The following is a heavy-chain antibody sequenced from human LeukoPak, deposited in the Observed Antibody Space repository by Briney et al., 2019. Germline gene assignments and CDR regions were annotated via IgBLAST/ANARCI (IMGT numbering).Heavy chain of an antibody. CDR2: ISAYNGNT. V-gene: IGHV1-18*01. CDR1: GYTFTSYG. CDR3: AREGPYSSSWSLDY. Sequence: ASVKVSCKASGYTFTSYGLIWVRQAPGQGLEWMGWISAYNGNTNYAQKLQGRVTMTTDTSTSTAYMELRSLRSDDTAVYYCAREGPYSSSWSLDYWGQGTLVTVSS. D-gene: IGHD6-13*01. J-gene: IGHJ4*02.